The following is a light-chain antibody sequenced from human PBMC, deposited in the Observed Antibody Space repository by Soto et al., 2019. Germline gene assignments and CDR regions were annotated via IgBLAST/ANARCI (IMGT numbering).Light chain of an antibody. V-gene: IGLV2-23*02. CDR3: CSYAGINTFYV. Sequence: QSVLSQPASVSGSPGQSITISCTGTSGDVGSYNLVSWYQQHPGKAPKLMLYEVSKRPSGVSNRFSGSKSGNTASLTISGLQAEDEADYYCCSYAGINTFYVLGTGTKVTVL. CDR2: EVS. CDR1: SGDVGSYNL. J-gene: IGLJ1*01.